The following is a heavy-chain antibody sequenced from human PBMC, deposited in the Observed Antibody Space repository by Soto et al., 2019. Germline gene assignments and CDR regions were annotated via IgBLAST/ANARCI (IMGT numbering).Heavy chain of an antibody. Sequence: EVQLLESGGGLVQPGGSLRLSCAASGFTFSIYAMNWVRQAPGKGLEWVSVISGSGGSTYYADSVKGRFTISRDNSKNTLYLQMNSLRAEATAVYYCARRTVGWYFDLWGRCTLVTVSS. J-gene: IGHJ2*01. CDR3: ARRTVGWYFDL. CDR2: ISGSGGST. D-gene: IGHD4-17*01. V-gene: IGHV3-23*01. CDR1: GFTFSIYA.